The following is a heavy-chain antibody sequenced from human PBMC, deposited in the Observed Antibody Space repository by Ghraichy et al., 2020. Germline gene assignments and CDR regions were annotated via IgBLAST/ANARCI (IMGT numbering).Heavy chain of an antibody. V-gene: IGHV4-4*02. CDR2: IYHSGST. D-gene: IGHD3-22*01. J-gene: IGHJ4*02. CDR3: ARDRKRLYYDSSGYAY. CDR1: GGSISSSNW. Sequence: SETLSLTCAVSGGSISSSNWWSWVRQPPGKGLEWIGEIYHSGSTNYNPSLKSRVTISVDKSKNQFSLKLSSVTAADTAVYYCARDRKRLYYDSSGYAYWGQGTLVTVSS.